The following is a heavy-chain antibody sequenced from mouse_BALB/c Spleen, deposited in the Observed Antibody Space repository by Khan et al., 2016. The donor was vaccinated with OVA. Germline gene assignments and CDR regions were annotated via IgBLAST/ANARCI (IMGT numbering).Heavy chain of an antibody. CDR1: GDSITSGY. Sequence: EVQLQESGPSLVKPSQTLSLTCSDTGDSITSGYWSWIRKFPGNKLEYMGYMIYTGYTYYNPSLKSRISITRHTSKNQYYLQLNSVTTEDTATYYCARSTDRYAFAYWGQGTLVTVSA. J-gene: IGHJ3*01. CDR2: MIYTGYT. CDR3: ARSTDRYAFAY. V-gene: IGHV3-8*02. D-gene: IGHD2-14*01.